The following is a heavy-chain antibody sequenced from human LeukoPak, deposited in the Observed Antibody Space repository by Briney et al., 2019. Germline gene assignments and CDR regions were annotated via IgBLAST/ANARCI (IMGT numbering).Heavy chain of an antibody. V-gene: IGHV3-43D*03. CDR1: GFTFDDYA. CDR3: ARGRKYCSSTSSCYAGDFDY. D-gene: IGHD2-2*01. Sequence: GGSLRLSCAASGFTFDDYAMHWVRQAPGKGLEWVSLISWDGGSTYYADSVKGRFTISRDNSKNSLYLQMNSLRAEDTAVYYCARGRKYCSSTSSCYAGDFDYWGQGTLVTVSS. J-gene: IGHJ4*02. CDR2: ISWDGGST.